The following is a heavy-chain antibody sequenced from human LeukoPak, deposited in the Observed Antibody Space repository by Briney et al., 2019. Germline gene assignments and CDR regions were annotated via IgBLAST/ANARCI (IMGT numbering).Heavy chain of an antibody. Sequence: SETLSLTCTVHGESFSGYYWTWVRQPPGKGLEYIVEINHSGRTTYNPSPQRRGTISVDTYKNHCSMKLSSLTAADTPVYYCARGDEYSDYFITYWGQGTLVTVSS. CDR1: GESFSGYY. V-gene: IGHV4-34*01. CDR3: ARGDEYSDYFITY. CDR2: INHSGRT. D-gene: IGHD2/OR15-2a*01. J-gene: IGHJ4*02.